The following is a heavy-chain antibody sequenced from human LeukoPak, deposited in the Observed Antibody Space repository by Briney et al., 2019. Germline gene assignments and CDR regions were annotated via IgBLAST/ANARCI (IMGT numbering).Heavy chain of an antibody. Sequence: SETLSLTCTVSGGSISSGDYYWSWIRQPPGKGLEWIGYMYYSGSTYYNPSLKSRVVISVDTSKNQFSLKLSSVTGADTAVYYCARPYYYDSRIDPWGQGTLVTVSS. CDR1: GGSISSGDYY. J-gene: IGHJ5*02. CDR2: MYYSGST. D-gene: IGHD3-22*01. V-gene: IGHV4-30-4*01. CDR3: ARPYYYDSRIDP.